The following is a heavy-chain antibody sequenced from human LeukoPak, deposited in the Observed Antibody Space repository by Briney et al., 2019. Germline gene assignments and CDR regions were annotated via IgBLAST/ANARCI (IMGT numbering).Heavy chain of an antibody. Sequence: LGGSLRLSCAASGFTFSSYAMSWVRQAPGEGLEWVSAITHSGGDTYHADSVKGRLTISRDNSKNTLYLQMNSLRAEDTAVYYCAKGSATSRPYYFDYWGQGTLVTVSS. J-gene: IGHJ4*02. V-gene: IGHV3-23*01. D-gene: IGHD2-2*01. CDR2: ITHSGGDT. CDR1: GFTFSSYA. CDR3: AKGSATSRPYYFDY.